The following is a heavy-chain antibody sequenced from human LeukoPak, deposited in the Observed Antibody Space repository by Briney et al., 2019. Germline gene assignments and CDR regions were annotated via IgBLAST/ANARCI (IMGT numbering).Heavy chain of an antibody. CDR2: ISGSGST. CDR1: GYVFNNYA. Sequence: PGGSLRLSCVASGYVFNNYAVSWVRQAPGKGLEWVSAISGSGSTYYADSVKGRFTISRDNSKNTGYLQMNSLRAEDTAVYYCAKSLRAAADAFDYWGQGTLVTVSS. D-gene: IGHD6-13*01. CDR3: AKSLRAAADAFDY. J-gene: IGHJ4*02. V-gene: IGHV3-23*01.